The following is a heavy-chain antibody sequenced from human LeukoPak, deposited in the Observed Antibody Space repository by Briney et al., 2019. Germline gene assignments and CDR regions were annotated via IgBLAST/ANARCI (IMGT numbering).Heavy chain of an antibody. CDR3: ARGAAAGRGYFDY. Sequence: PSETLSLTCAVYGGSFSGYYWSWIRQPPGKGLEWIGEINHSGSTNYNPSLKSRVTISVDTSKNQFSLKLSSVAAADTAVYYCARGAAAGRGYFDYWGQGTLVTVSS. D-gene: IGHD6-13*01. J-gene: IGHJ4*02. V-gene: IGHV4-34*01. CDR2: INHSGST. CDR1: GGSFSGYY.